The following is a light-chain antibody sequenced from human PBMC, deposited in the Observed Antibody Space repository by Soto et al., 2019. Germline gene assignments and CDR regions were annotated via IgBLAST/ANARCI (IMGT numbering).Light chain of an antibody. CDR1: QSLLHSNGYNY. J-gene: IGKJ1*01. CDR2: LGS. CDR3: MQALQTPPWT. Sequence: DIVMTQSPLSLPVTPGEPASISCRSSQSLLHSNGYNYLDWYLQKPRQSPQLLIYLGSNRASGVPDRFSGSGSGTDFTLKISRVEAEDVGVYYCMQALQTPPWTFGQGTKVDIK. V-gene: IGKV2-28*01.